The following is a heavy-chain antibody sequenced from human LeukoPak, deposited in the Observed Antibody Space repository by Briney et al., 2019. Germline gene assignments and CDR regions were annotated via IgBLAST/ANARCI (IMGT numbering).Heavy chain of an antibody. Sequence: GGSLRLSCTDSGFTFSMYWMSWVRQAPGKGLEWLASIKPDGSAAIYVDSMKGRFTISRDNAKNSLYLQMNSLRAEDTALYYCAKRPSDYGDYVSYFDYWGQGTLVTVSS. V-gene: IGHV3-7*01. CDR3: AKRPSDYGDYVSYFDY. CDR1: GFTFSMYW. D-gene: IGHD4-17*01. CDR2: IKPDGSAA. J-gene: IGHJ4*02.